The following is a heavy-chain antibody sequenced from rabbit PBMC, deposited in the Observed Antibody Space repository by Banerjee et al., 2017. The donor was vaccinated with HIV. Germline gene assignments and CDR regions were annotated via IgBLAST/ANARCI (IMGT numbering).Heavy chain of an antibody. D-gene: IGHD8-1*01. Sequence: QEQLVESGGGLVQPGASLTLTCTASGFSFSNKYVMCWVRQAPGKGLEWIACINTSSGNTGSASWAKGRVPITKTKSTTVTLQMTRLTAADTATYFCARRSSVIGADYYPLWGPGTLVTVS. CDR3: ARRSSVIGADYYPL. V-gene: IGHV1S45*01. CDR1: GFSFSNKYV. J-gene: IGHJ4*01. CDR2: INTSSGNT.